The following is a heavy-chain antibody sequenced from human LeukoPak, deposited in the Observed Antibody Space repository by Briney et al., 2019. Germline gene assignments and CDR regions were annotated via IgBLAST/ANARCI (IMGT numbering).Heavy chain of an antibody. D-gene: IGHD6-13*01. CDR1: GYTFSDYY. CDR3: ARERIAAAGSVDVFDI. V-gene: IGHV1-2*05. CDR2: INPKSGGT. J-gene: IGHJ3*02. Sequence: ASVKVSCKDSGYTFSDYYMHWVRQAPGQGLEWMGRINPKSGGTSYAQKFQGRVTMTRDTSISTAYMELSRLTSDDTVVYYCARERIAAAGSVDVFDIWGQGTMVTVSS.